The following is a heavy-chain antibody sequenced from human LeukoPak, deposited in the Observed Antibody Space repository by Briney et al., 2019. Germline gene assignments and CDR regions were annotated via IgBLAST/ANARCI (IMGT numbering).Heavy chain of an antibody. D-gene: IGHD6-19*01. CDR2: ISGSGGTT. V-gene: IGHV3-23*01. CDR3: AKDHLPGIVVADRDY. CDR1: GFTFNRYN. J-gene: IGHJ4*02. Sequence: PGGSLRLSCAASGFTFNRYNINWVRQAPGKGLEWVSAISGSGGTTYYTDSVKGRFTISRDNSKNTLYLQINSLRAEDTAVYYCAKDHLPGIVVADRDYWGQGTLVTVSS.